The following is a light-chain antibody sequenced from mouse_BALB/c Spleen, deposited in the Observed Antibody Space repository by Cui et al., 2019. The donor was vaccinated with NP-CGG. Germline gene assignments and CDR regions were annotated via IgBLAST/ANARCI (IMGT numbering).Light chain of an antibody. CDR3: ALWYSNHWV. Sequence: QAVVTQEPELTTSPGETVTLTCRPSTGAVTTSNYANCVQEKPDHLFTGLIGSTNNRAPGVPARFSGSLIGDKAALTITGAQTEDEAIYFCALWYSNHWVFGGGTTLTVL. V-gene: IGLV1*01. CDR2: STN. J-gene: IGLJ1*01. CDR1: TGAVTTSNY.